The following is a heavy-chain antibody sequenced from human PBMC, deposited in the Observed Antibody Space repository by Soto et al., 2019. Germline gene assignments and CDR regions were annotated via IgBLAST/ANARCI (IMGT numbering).Heavy chain of an antibody. Sequence: GSLRLSCAASGFTFGNYAMSWVRQAPGKGLEWVSAIAASGATTYYADSVKGRLTVSRDNSKNTLYLQMNSLRAEDTAVYYCAKDRGGSGWRFDYWGQGTLVTVSS. CDR3: AKDRGGSGWRFDY. CDR2: IAASGATT. D-gene: IGHD6-19*01. J-gene: IGHJ4*02. V-gene: IGHV3-23*01. CDR1: GFTFGNYA.